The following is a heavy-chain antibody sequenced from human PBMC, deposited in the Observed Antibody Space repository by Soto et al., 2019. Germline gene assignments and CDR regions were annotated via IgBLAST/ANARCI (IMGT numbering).Heavy chain of an antibody. CDR1: GGSVSSNTYY. J-gene: IGHJ3*02. V-gene: IGHV4-39*01. D-gene: IGHD5-12*01. CDR2: IYYSGST. CDR3: ARLPEYSGYDSRPFDAFDI. Sequence: PSETLSLTCFVSGGSVSSNTYYWAWIRQFPGKGLEWIGSIYYSGSTYYNPSLKSRVTISVDTSKNQFSLKLSSVTAADTAVYYCARLPEYSGYDSRPFDAFDIWGQGTMVTVSS.